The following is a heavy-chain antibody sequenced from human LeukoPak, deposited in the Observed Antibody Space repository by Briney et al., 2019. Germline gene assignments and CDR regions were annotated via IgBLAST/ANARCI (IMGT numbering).Heavy chain of an antibody. CDR1: GFTFSNAW. D-gene: IGHD1-26*01. Sequence: PGGSLRLSCAASGFTFSNAWMNWVRQAPGKGLVWVSRINSDGSSTSYADSVKGRFTISRDNAKNTLYLQMNSLRAEDTAVYYCAREIELYKWEPTYDYWGQGTLVTVSS. V-gene: IGHV3-74*01. J-gene: IGHJ4*02. CDR3: AREIELYKWEPTYDY. CDR2: INSDGSST.